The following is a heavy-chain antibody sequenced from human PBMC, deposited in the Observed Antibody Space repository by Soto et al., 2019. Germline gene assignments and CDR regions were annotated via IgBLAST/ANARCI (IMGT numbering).Heavy chain of an antibody. V-gene: IGHV3-48*02. CDR3: ARAPVDYGMDV. J-gene: IGHJ6*02. Sequence: EVQLVESGGGLVQPGGSLRLSCAASGFTFSSYSVNWVRQAPGKGLEWISYISGSTTTIYYAETVKGRFTVSRDNAKNSLDRQLNSLRDEDTAVYYCARAPVDYGMDVWGQGTTVTVSS. CDR1: GFTFSSYS. D-gene: IGHD6-19*01. CDR2: ISGSTTTI.